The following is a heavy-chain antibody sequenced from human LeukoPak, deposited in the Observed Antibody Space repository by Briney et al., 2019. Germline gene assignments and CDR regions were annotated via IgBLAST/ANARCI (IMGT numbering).Heavy chain of an antibody. CDR1: GGSISSSSYY. D-gene: IGHD3-22*01. CDR3: ARVTGYMIEDYFDY. J-gene: IGHJ4*02. Sequence: PSETLSLTCTVSGGSISSSSYYWGWIRPPPGKGLEWIGYIYYSGSTNYNPSLKSRVTISVDTSKNQFSLRLSSVTAADTAVYYCARVTGYMIEDYFDYWGQGTLVTVSS. V-gene: IGHV4-61*05. CDR2: IYYSGST.